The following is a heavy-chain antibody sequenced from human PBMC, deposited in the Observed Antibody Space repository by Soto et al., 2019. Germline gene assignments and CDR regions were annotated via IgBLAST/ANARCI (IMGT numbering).Heavy chain of an antibody. D-gene: IGHD2-8*01. Sequence: PGESLKISCKGSGYRFSSYWIAWVRQMPGKGLEWMGIIYPGDSDTRYSPSFQGQVTMSVDKSNNTAYLHWSSLKASDTAMYYCARQGSNVAYYYYGMDAWGQGTTVTVSS. CDR3: ARQGSNVAYYYYGMDA. V-gene: IGHV5-51*01. J-gene: IGHJ6*02. CDR1: GYRFSSYW. CDR2: IYPGDSDT.